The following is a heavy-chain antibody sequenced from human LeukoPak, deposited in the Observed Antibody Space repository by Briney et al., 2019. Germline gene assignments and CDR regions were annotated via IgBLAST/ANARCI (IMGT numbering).Heavy chain of an antibody. Sequence: GGSLRLSCAASGFTFSSYSMNWVRQAPGKGLEWVSSISGSGASTYYADSVKGRFTISRDNSKNTLYLEMSTLRAEDTAIYYCAKGRLRYFDWSAYDYWGQGTLVTVSS. J-gene: IGHJ4*02. CDR1: GFTFSSYS. CDR3: AKGRLRYFDWSAYDY. CDR2: ISGSGAST. V-gene: IGHV3-23*01. D-gene: IGHD3-9*01.